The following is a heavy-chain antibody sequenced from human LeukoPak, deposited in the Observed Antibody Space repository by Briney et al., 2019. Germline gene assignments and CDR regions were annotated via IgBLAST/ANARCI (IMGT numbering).Heavy chain of an antibody. CDR2: ISSSSSYI. CDR3: ARDLMAAAGKSFDY. V-gene: IGHV3-11*06. J-gene: IGHJ4*02. Sequence: PGGSLRLSCAASGFTFSDYYMSWIRQAPGKGLEWVSSISSSSSYIYYADSVKGRFTISRDNAKNSLYLQMNSLRAEDTAVYYCARDLMAAAGKSFDYWGQGTLVTVSS. CDR1: GFTFSDYY. D-gene: IGHD6-13*01.